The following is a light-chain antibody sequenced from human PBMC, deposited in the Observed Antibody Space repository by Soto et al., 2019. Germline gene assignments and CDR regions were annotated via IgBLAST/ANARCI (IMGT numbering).Light chain of an antibody. J-gene: IGKJ1*01. CDR2: GAS. V-gene: IGKV3-15*01. CDR3: QQYINWT. CDR1: QNIRSD. Sequence: EIVMTQSPATLSVSPGERVTLSCRASQNIRSDLAWYQQKPGQAPRLLMYGASIRATGVPARFSGSGSGTDFTLPSSSLQSEDLALYYCQQYINWTFGQGTKVEI.